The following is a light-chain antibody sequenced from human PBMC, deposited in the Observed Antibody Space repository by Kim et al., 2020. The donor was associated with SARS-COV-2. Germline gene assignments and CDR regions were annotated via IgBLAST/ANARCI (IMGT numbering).Light chain of an antibody. V-gene: IGKV3-15*01. CDR3: QQYNNWPLT. Sequence: EIVMTQSPATLSVSPGERATLSCRTSQSVTSNLAWYQHKPGQAPRLLIYGAFTRATGIPARFSGSGSGTEFTLTISSLQSEDFAVYYCQQYNNWPLTFGGGTKVDIK. J-gene: IGKJ4*01. CDR1: QSVTSN. CDR2: GAF.